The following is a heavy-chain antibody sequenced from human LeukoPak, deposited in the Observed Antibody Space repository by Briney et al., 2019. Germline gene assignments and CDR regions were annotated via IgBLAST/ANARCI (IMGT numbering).Heavy chain of an antibody. CDR2: IYSVGST. D-gene: IGHD1-26*01. J-gene: IGHJ4*02. Sequence: GGSLRLSYAASGFTVSSNYMSWVRQAPGKGLEWHSVIYSVGSTYYADSGKSRFTISRHNSKTTLYLQMNSLRAEDTAVYYCAAYSGSYGYFDYWGQGTLVTASS. CDR1: GFTVSSNY. CDR3: AAYSGSYGYFDY. V-gene: IGHV3-53*04.